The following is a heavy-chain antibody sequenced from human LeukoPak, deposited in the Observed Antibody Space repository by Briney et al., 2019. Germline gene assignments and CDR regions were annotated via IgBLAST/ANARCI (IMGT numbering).Heavy chain of an antibody. D-gene: IGHD2-15*01. CDR2: IYYSGST. CDR3: ARERRLAAATPPDAFDI. Sequence: SETLSLTCTVSGGSISSYYRSWIRQPPGKGLEWIGYIYYSGSTNYNPSLKSRVTISVDTSKNQFSLKLSSVTAADTAVYYCARERRLAAATPPDAFDIWGQGTMVTVSS. V-gene: IGHV4-59*01. J-gene: IGHJ3*02. CDR1: GGSISSYY.